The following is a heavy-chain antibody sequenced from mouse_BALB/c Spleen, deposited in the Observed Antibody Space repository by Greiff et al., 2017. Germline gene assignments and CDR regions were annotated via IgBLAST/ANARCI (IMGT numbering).Heavy chain of an antibody. CDR1: GFTFSSYA. CDR2: ISSGGST. J-gene: IGHJ2*01. D-gene: IGHD2-2*01. CDR3: ARGEGLPYYFDY. Sequence: DVMLVESGGGLVKPGGSLKLSCAASGFTFSSYAMSWVRQTPEKRLEWVASISSGGSTYYPDSVKGRFTISRDNARNILYLQMSSLRSEDTAMYYCARGEGLPYYFDYWGQGTTLTVSS. V-gene: IGHV5-6-5*01.